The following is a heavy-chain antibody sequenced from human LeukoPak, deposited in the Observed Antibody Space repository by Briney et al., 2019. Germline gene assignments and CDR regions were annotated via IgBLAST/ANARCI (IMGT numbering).Heavy chain of an antibody. Sequence: SETLFLTCTVSGGSISSYYWSWIRQPAGKGLEWIGRIYTSGSTNYNPSLKSRVTMSVDTSKNQFSLTLTSVTAADTAVYYCARSSSSGPPSPGWFDPWGQGTLVTVSS. V-gene: IGHV4-4*07. J-gene: IGHJ5*02. CDR3: ARSSSSGPPSPGWFDP. D-gene: IGHD6-19*01. CDR1: GGSISSYY. CDR2: IYTSGST.